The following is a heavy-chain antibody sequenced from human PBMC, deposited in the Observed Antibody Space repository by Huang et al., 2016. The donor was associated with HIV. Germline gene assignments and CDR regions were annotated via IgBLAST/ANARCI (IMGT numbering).Heavy chain of an antibody. Sequence: EVQLVESGGGLVKPGGSLRLSCAASGFPFSNAWMSWVRQAPGKGLEWVGRIKSKTDGGTTDYAAPVKGRFTISRDDSKNTLYLQMNTLKTEDTAVYYCTTDRDYGDYVADAFDIWGQGTMVTVSS. CDR3: TTDRDYGDYVADAFDI. J-gene: IGHJ3*02. CDR1: GFPFSNAW. CDR2: IKSKTDGGTT. V-gene: IGHV3-15*01. D-gene: IGHD4-17*01.